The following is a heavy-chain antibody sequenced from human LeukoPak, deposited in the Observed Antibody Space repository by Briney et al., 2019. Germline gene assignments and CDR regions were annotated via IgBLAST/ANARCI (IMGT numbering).Heavy chain of an antibody. J-gene: IGHJ3*02. CDR2: INSDGSST. CDR3: ARILYGGAFDI. Sequence: GGSLRLSCAASGFTFSSYWMHWVRQAPGKGLVWVSRINSDGSSTSYADSVKGRFTISRDNDKNTLYLQMNSLRAGDTAVYYCARILYGGAFDIWGQGTMVTVSS. V-gene: IGHV3-74*01. CDR1: GFTFSSYW. D-gene: IGHD2-15*01.